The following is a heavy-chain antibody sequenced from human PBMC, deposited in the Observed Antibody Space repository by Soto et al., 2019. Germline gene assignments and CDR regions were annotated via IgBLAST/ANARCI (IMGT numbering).Heavy chain of an antibody. V-gene: IGHV1-69*13. CDR1: GGTFSNYA. Sequence: QVQLVQSGPEVKKAGSSVRVSCKASGGTFSNYAISWVRQAPGQGLEWMGGIAPIFGTPNYAQNFQGRVTITADESTSTAYMEVSGLRSEDTALYYCARANVGATFGHDYYAMDVWGQGTTVTVSS. J-gene: IGHJ6*02. CDR3: ARANVGATFGHDYYAMDV. CDR2: IAPIFGTP. D-gene: IGHD3-10*01.